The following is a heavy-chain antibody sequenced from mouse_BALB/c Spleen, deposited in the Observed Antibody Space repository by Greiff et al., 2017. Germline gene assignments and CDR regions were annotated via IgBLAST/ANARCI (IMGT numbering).Heavy chain of an antibody. CDR2: ISSGGSYT. J-gene: IGHJ3*01. CDR1: GFTFSSYG. D-gene: IGHD2-4*01. CDR3: ARVMITGGFAY. V-gene: IGHV5-6*01. Sequence: EVQGVESGGDLVKPGGSLKLSCAASGFTFSSYGMSWVRQTPDKRLEWVATISSGGSYTYYPDSVKGRFTISRDNAKNTLYLQMSSLKSEDTAMYYCARVMITGGFAYWGQGTLVTVSA.